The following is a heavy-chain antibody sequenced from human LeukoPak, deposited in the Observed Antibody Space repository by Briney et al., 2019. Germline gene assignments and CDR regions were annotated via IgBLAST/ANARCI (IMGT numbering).Heavy chain of an antibody. Sequence: PSETLSLTCTVSGGSTSIYYWSWIRQPPGKGLEWIGYIFYSGTTNYNPSLKSRVIISVDTSKSQFSLKLSSVTAADTAVYYCAREGDYYDSSGYSDYWGQGTLVTVSS. V-gene: IGHV4-59*01. CDR1: GGSTSIYY. J-gene: IGHJ4*02. D-gene: IGHD3-22*01. CDR3: AREGDYYDSSGYSDY. CDR2: IFYSGTT.